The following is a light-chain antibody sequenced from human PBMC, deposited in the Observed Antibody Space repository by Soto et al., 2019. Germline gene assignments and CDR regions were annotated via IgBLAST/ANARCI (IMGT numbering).Light chain of an antibody. J-gene: IGKJ2*01. CDR3: QQSYSTPPYT. Sequence: DIQMTQSPSSLSASVGDSVTITCRASQSISSYLNWYQQKPGKAPKLLIYAASSLQSGVPSRFSGSGSGTDFTLTISSLQPEEFATYYGQQSYSTPPYTFGQGTKLEIK. V-gene: IGKV1-39*01. CDR2: AAS. CDR1: QSISSY.